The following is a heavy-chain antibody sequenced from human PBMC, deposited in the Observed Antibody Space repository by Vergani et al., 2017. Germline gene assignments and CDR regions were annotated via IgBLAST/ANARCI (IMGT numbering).Heavy chain of an antibody. CDR1: GYTFTSYY. CDR2: INPSGGST. Sequence: QVQLVQSGAEVKKPGASVKVSCKASGYTFTSYYMHWVRQAPGQGLEWMGIINPSGGSTSYAQKFQGRVTMTRDTSTSTVYMELSSLRSEDTAVDYCAQGRGPEYFQHWGQGTLVTVSS. J-gene: IGHJ1*01. CDR3: AQGRGPEYFQH. V-gene: IGHV1-46*01.